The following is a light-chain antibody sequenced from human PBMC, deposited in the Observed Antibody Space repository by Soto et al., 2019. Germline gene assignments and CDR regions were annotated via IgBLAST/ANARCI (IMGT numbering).Light chain of an antibody. CDR3: RWSALPILR. Sequence: SVLPRAPRTLTQSPGERATLSCKASQSVSNNYLAWYQQKPGQAPRLLIYGASSRATGIPDRFSGSGSGTDFTLTISTPEPVGLPVYYSRWSALPILRFSGEAEVDIK. CDR1: QSVSNNY. CDR2: GAS. V-gene: IGKV3-20*01. J-gene: IGKJ4*02.